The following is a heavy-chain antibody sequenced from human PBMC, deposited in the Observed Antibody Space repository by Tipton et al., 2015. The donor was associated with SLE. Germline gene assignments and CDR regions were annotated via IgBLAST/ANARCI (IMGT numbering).Heavy chain of an antibody. D-gene: IGHD3-22*01. CDR1: GGSISSSSYY. J-gene: IGHJ4*02. CDR3: ARGAGVIKGYFDY. V-gene: IGHV4-39*07. CDR2: INHSGST. Sequence: TLSLTCTVSGGSISSSSYYWSWIRQPPGKGLEWIGEINHSGSTNYNPSLKSRVTISVDTSKNQFSLKLSSVTAADTAVYYCARGAGVIKGYFDYWGQGTLVTVSS.